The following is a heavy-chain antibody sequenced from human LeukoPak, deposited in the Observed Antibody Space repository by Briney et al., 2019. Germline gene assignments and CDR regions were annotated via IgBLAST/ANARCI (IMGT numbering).Heavy chain of an antibody. CDR1: GSTFTSYG. V-gene: IGHV1-18*01. Sequence: ASVKVSCKASGSTFTSYGIGWVRQGPGQGLEWMGWISAYNGNTNYAQKLQGRVTMTTDTSTSTAYMELRSLRSDDTAVYYCARDRLDNDYGDHLDDWGQGTRVTVSS. CDR2: ISAYNGNT. D-gene: IGHD4-17*01. J-gene: IGHJ4*02. CDR3: ARDRLDNDYGDHLDD.